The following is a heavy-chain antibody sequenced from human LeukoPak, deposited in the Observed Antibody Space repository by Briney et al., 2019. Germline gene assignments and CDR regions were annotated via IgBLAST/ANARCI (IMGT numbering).Heavy chain of an antibody. J-gene: IGHJ4*02. Sequence: ASVKVSCKASGYTFTSYGISWVRQAPGQGLEWMGWISAYSGNTNFAQKLQGRVTMTTDTSTSTAYMELRTPRSDDTAVYYCARESYLDGITIFGVVPHHNAAFDYWGQGTLVTVSS. CDR2: ISAYSGNT. V-gene: IGHV1-18*01. CDR3: ARESYLDGITIFGVVPHHNAAFDY. CDR1: GYTFTSYG. D-gene: IGHD3-3*01.